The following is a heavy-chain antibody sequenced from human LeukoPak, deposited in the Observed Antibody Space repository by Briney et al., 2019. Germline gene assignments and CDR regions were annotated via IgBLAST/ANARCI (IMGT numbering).Heavy chain of an antibody. CDR3: ARVDVVRAFIGY. V-gene: IGHV4-30-4*08. Sequence: SETLSLTCTVSGGSISSGGYYWSWIRQPPGKGLEWIGYIYYSGSTYYNPSLKSRVTISVDTSKNQFSLKLSSVTAADTAVYYCARVDVVRAFIGYWGQGTLVTVSS. J-gene: IGHJ4*02. CDR1: GGSISSGGYY. CDR2: IYYSGST.